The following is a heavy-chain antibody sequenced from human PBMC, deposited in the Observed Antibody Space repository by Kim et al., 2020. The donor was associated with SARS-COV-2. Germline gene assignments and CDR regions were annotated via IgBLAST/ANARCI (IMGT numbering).Heavy chain of an antibody. CDR3: ARGGDVIGEPFNY. CDR1: GYSISSGYY. V-gene: IGHV4-38-2*02. J-gene: IGHJ4*02. Sequence: SETLSLTCTVSGYSISSGYYWGWIRQPPGKGLEWIGSIYHSGSTYYNPSLKSRVTISVDTSKSQFSLKLSSVTAADTAVYYCARGGDVIGEPFNYWGQGT. D-gene: IGHD3-16*01. CDR2: IYHSGST.